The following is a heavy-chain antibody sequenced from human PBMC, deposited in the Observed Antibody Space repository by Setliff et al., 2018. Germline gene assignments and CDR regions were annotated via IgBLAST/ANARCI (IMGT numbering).Heavy chain of an antibody. J-gene: IGHJ4*02. V-gene: IGHV4-38-2*01. CDR2: IYHSGSA. CDR1: GYSISSGYY. CDR3: ASRCGGDY. Sequence: SETLSLTCAVSGYSISSGYYWGWIRQPPGKGLEWIGSIYHSGSAIYSPSLKSRVTISVGTSKNQFSLQLSSVTAADTAVYYCASRCGGDYWGQGTLVTVSS.